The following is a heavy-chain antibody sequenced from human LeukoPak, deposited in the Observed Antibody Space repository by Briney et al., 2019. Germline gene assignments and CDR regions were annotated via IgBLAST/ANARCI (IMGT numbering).Heavy chain of an antibody. CDR2: MNPNSGNT. J-gene: IGHJ6*02. D-gene: IGHD6-19*01. Sequence: ASVKVSRKASGYTFTSYDINWVRQATGQGLAWMGWMNPNSGNTGYAQKFQGRVTMTRNTSISTAYMELSSLRSEDTAVYYCARSVRHSSGWYGLYYYYYGMDVWGQGTTVTVSS. V-gene: IGHV1-8*01. CDR3: ARSVRHSSGWYGLYYYYYGMDV. CDR1: GYTFTSYD.